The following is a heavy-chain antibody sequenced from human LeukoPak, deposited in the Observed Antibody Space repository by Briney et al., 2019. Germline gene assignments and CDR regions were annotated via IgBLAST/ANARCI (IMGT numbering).Heavy chain of an antibody. CDR3: ARVPATIWFGEPNSPFGP. J-gene: IGHJ5*02. D-gene: IGHD3-10*01. CDR2: MNPNSGNT. CDR1: GYTFTSYD. V-gene: IGHV1-8*01. Sequence: ASVKVSCKASGYTFTSYDINWVRQATGQGLEWMGWMNPNSGNTGYAQKFQGRVTMTRNTSISTAYMELSSLRSEDTAVYYCARVPATIWFGEPNSPFGPWGQGTLVTVSS.